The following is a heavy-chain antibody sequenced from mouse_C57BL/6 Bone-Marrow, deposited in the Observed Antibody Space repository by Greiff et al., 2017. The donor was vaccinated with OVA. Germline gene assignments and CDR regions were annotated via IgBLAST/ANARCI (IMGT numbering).Heavy chain of an antibody. J-gene: IGHJ4*01. V-gene: IGHV1-26*01. D-gene: IGHD4-1*01. CDR2: INPNNGGT. CDR1: GYTFTDYY. CDR3: APGTSYAMDY. Sequence: EVQLQQSGPELVKPGASVKISCKASGYTFTDYYMNWVKQSHGKSLEWIGDINPNNGGTSYNQKFKGKATLTVDKSSSTAYMELRSLTSEDSAVYYCAPGTSYAMDYWGQGTSVTVSS.